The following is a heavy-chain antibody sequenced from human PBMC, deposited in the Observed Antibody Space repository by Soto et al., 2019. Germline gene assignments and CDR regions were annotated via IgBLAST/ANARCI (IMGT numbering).Heavy chain of an antibody. D-gene: IGHD3-10*01. CDR1: GGSFSGYY. CDR3: ARGLNTMVRGGQDSNWFDP. CDR2: INHSGST. V-gene: IGHV4-34*01. J-gene: IGHJ5*02. Sequence: QVQLQQWGAGLLKPSETLSLTCAVYGGSFSGYYWSWIRQPPGKGLEWIGEINHSGSTNYNPSLKSRVTISVDTSKNQFSLKLSSVTAADSAVYYCARGLNTMVRGGQDSNWFDPWGQGTLVTVSS.